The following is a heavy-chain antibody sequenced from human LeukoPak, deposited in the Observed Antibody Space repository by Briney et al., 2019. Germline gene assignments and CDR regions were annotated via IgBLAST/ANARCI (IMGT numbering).Heavy chain of an antibody. D-gene: IGHD6-19*01. CDR2: INPNTGGT. J-gene: IGHJ4*02. CDR3: ARDRRAVAGFFGY. CDR1: GYTFTGYS. V-gene: IGHV1-2*02. Sequence: ASVKVSCKASGYTFTGYSLHWVRQAPGQGLEWMGWINPNTGGTYYAQRFQGRVTMSRDTSIRTAYMELSRLRYDDTAVYYCARDRRAVAGFFGYWGQGTLVTVSS.